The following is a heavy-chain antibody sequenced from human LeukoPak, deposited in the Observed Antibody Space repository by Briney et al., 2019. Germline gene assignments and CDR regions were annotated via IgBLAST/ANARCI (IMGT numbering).Heavy chain of an antibody. J-gene: IGHJ4*02. V-gene: IGHV1-8*01. Sequence: ASVKVSCKASGYTFTSYDINGVRQATGQGLEWMSLMNSNSGNTGYAQKFQGRVTMTMNTSISTAYMELRSLRSENTAVYYCAKGLFGVVIHYWGQGTLVTVSS. CDR1: GYTFTSYD. CDR2: MNSNSGNT. D-gene: IGHD3-3*01. CDR3: AKGLFGVVIHY.